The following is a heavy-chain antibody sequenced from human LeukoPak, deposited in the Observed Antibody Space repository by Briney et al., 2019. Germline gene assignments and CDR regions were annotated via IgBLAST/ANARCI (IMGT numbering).Heavy chain of an antibody. CDR3: TKDAWLPSSPAVAGLGD. Sequence: PGGSLRLSCAASGFTFSSYGMHWVRQAPGEGLQWVAFIRNDGSDKFYADSLKGRFTISRDNSKNTLYLQMDSLRAEDTAVYYCTKDAWLPSSPAVAGLGDWGQGTLVTVSS. J-gene: IGHJ4*02. V-gene: IGHV3-30*02. D-gene: IGHD6-19*01. CDR2: IRNDGSDK. CDR1: GFTFSSYG.